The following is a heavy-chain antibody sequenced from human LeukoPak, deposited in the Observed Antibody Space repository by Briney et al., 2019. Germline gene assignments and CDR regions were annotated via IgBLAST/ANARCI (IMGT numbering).Heavy chain of an antibody. CDR3: ARVTNLDY. V-gene: IGHV4-34*01. J-gene: IGHJ4*02. D-gene: IGHD1-14*01. CDR2: INHSGST. CDR1: GGSFSGYY. Sequence: PSETLSLTCAVYGGSFSGYYWSWIRQPPGKGLEWIGEINHSGSTNYNPSLKSRVTISVDTSKNQFSLKLSSVTAADTAVYYCARVTNLDYWGQGTLVTVSS.